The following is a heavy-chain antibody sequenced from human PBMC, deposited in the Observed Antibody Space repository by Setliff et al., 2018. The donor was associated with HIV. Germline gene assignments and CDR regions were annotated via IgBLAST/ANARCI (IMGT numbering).Heavy chain of an antibody. CDR3: ARNQGDSSGWYAGDY. CDR1: GYTFTSYP. V-gene: IGHV1-46*01. D-gene: IGHD6-19*01. Sequence: ASVKVSCKASGYTFTSYPMHWVRQAPGQGLEWMGVINTSGGSAGYAEKFRGRVTMTRDTPTSTVYMDLRNLRSEDTAAYYCARNQGDSSGWYAGDYWGHGTLVTVSS. CDR2: INTSGGSA. J-gene: IGHJ4*01.